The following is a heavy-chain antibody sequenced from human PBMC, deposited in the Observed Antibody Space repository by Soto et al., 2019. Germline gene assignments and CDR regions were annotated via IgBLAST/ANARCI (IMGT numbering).Heavy chain of an antibody. CDR2: IKQDGSEK. CDR3: ARGEGDTARAQIDY. J-gene: IGHJ4*02. D-gene: IGHD5-18*01. CDR1: GFTFSSYW. V-gene: IGHV3-7*01. Sequence: GGSLRLSCAASGFTFSSYWMSWVRQAPGKGLEWVANIKQDGSEKYYVDSGKGRFTIARDNAKNSLYLQMNSLRAEDKAVYYCARGEGDTARAQIDYWGQGTLVTVSS.